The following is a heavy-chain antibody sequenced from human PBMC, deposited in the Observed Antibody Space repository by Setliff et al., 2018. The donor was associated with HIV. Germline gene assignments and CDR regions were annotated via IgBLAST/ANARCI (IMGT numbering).Heavy chain of an antibody. CDR2: IYYTGRT. D-gene: IGHD3-3*01. Sequence: SETLSLTCTVSGGSISTYYWSWIRQAPGRGLEWIGYIYYTGRTNYNPSLKSRVTMSLDSSKKQLSLKLSSVTAADTAVYFCARDVGGFTVFAVSRGGFDPWGQGTLVTVSS. V-gene: IGHV4-59*01. CDR3: ARDVGGFTVFAVSRGGFDP. CDR1: GGSISTYY. J-gene: IGHJ5*02.